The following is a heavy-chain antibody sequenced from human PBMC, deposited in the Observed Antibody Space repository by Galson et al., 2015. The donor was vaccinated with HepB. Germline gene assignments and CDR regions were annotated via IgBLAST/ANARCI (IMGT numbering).Heavy chain of an antibody. D-gene: IGHD3-16*01. CDR1: GFTFSSYG. CDR3: AKDLSIGLRGEFDY. V-gene: IGHV3-23*01. J-gene: IGHJ4*02. CDR2: ISGSGGST. Sequence: SLRLSCAASGFTFSSYGMSWVRQAPGKGLEWVSAISGSGGSTYYADSVKGRFSISRDNSKNTLYLQMNSLRAEDTAVYYCAKDLSIGLRGEFDYWGQGTLVTVSS.